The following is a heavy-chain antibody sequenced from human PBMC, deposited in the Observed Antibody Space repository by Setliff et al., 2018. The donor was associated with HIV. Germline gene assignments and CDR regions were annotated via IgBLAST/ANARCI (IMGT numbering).Heavy chain of an antibody. CDR1: GGAISSRSYY. V-gene: IGHV4-61*05. CDR3: ARIALPHCGGDCYDPFDL. D-gene: IGHD2-21*02. Sequence: SETLSLTCTVSGGAISSRSYYWGWIRQPPAKGLEWIGSTYYNPSFKRRLSISVDTSKNHFSLRLSSVTAEDTAVYYCARIALPHCGGDCYDPFDLWGPGTLVTVS. J-gene: IGHJ4*02. CDR2: T.